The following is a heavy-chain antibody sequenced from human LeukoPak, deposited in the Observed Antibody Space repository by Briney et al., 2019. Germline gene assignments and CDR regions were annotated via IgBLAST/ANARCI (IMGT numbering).Heavy chain of an antibody. Sequence: SVKVSCKASGGTLSSYAISWVRQAPGQGLEWMGGIIPIFGTANYAQKFQGRVTITTDESTSTAYMELSSLRSEDTAVYYCARVSRYCSSTSCYFGYYYYYMDVWGKGTTVTVSS. CDR2: IIPIFGTA. CDR1: GGTLSSYA. V-gene: IGHV1-69*05. D-gene: IGHD2-2*01. CDR3: ARVSRYCSSTSCYFGYYYYYMDV. J-gene: IGHJ6*03.